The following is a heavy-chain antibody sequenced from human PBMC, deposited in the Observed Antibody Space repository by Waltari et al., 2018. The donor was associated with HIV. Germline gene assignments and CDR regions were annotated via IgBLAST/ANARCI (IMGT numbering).Heavy chain of an antibody. D-gene: IGHD1-26*01. Sequence: EVQLVQSGAEVKKPGDSLKISCQASGYSFTSYWVGWVRQTAENGLEWVGFVYPADSETTDRPSFRGQVNISDDTSVNTAYLQWGRLKASYSAIYFCARRLVGADAFDIWGQGTVVIVSS. CDR3: ARRLVGADAFDI. CDR1: GYSFTSYW. J-gene: IGHJ3*02. V-gene: IGHV5-51*03. CDR2: VYPADSET.